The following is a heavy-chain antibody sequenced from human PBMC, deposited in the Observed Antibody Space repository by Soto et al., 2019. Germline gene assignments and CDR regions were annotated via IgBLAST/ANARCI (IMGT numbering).Heavy chain of an antibody. CDR3: ARSPPYYDFWSGYYKDRAREDV. J-gene: IGHJ6*04. CDR2: ISSSSSYI. D-gene: IGHD3-3*01. Sequence: GGSLRLSCAASGFTFSSYSMNWVRQAPGKGLEWVSSISSSSSYIYYADSVKGRFTISRDNAKNSLYLQMNSLRAEDTAVYYCARSPPYYDFWSGYYKDRAREDVWGKGTTVTVSS. CDR1: GFTFSSYS. V-gene: IGHV3-21*01.